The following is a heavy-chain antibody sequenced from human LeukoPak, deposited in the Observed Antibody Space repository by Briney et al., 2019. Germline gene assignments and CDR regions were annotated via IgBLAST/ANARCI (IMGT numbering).Heavy chain of an antibody. V-gene: IGHV3-48*03. J-gene: IGHJ6*03. CDR2: ISSTGNTI. Sequence: PGGSLRLSCAASGFSLSGYEMIWVRQARGKGLEWLSFISSTGNTIHYAESVKGRFTISRDNARNSVSLQMSSLSAEDTAVYYCARDRVMFRGMYYYYMDVWGKGTTVTVSS. CDR1: GFSLSGYE. D-gene: IGHD3-10*01. CDR3: ARDRVMFRGMYYYYMDV.